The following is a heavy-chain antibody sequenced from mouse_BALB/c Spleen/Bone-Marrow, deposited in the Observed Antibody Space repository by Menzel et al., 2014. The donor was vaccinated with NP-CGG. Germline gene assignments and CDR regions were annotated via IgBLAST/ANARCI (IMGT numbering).Heavy chain of an antibody. D-gene: IGHD2-4*01. Sequence: EVQLQQSGAELVKPGASVKLSCTASGFNIKDTYMHWAKQRPEQGLEWIGRIDPANGNTKYDPKFQGKATITADTSSNTAYLQLSSLTSEDTAVYYCARFPYDYGGGDYWGQGTTLTVSS. J-gene: IGHJ2*01. CDR1: GFNIKDTY. V-gene: IGHV14-3*02. CDR2: IDPANGNT. CDR3: ARFPYDYGGGDY.